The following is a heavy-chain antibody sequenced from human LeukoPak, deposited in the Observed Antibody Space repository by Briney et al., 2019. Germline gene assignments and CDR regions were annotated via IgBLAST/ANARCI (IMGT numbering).Heavy chain of an antibody. CDR3: AGRVVWYGIYYFDS. CDR2: IFYSGST. J-gene: IGHJ4*02. D-gene: IGHD3-3*01. CDR1: GGSISNDY. V-gene: IGHV4-59*01. Sequence: SETLSLTCTASGGSISNDYWSWIRQPPGKGLEWIGYIFYSGSTNYNPSLKSRVTMSVDTSKNQFSLRLSSVTAADTAVYYCAGRVVWYGIYYFDSWGQGTLVTVSS.